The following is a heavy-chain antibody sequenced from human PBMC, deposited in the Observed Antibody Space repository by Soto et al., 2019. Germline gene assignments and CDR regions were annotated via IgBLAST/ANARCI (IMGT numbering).Heavy chain of an antibody. J-gene: IGHJ6*02. D-gene: IGHD2-2*01. CDR2: ISYDGGNK. Sequence: VQLVESGGGVVQPGRSLRLSCVVSGFTFSTYGMHWVRQTPGKGLEWVAFISYDGGNKYYADSVKGRFTISRDNSLNTLYLQMNSLRAEDTAVYFCAKNEVGSSSLPYYYYGIDVWGQGTTVTVSS. CDR3: AKNEVGSSSLPYYYYGIDV. V-gene: IGHV3-30*18. CDR1: GFTFSTYG.